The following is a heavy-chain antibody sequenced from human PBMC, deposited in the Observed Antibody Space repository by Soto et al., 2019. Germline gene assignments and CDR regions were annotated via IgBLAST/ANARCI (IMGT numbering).Heavy chain of an antibody. CDR3: ARVLYEGGGAAFDI. D-gene: IGHD2-21*01. CDR1: GGTFSSYA. Sequence: WASVKVSCKASGGTFSSYAISWVRQAPGQGLEWMGGIIPIFGTANYAQKFQGRVTITADKSTSTAYMELSSLRSEDTAVYYCARVLYEGGGAAFDIWGQGTMVT. V-gene: IGHV1-69*06. CDR2: IIPIFGTA. J-gene: IGHJ3*02.